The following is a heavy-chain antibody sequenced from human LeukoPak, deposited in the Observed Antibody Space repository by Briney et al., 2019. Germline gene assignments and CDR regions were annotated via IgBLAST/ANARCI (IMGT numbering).Heavy chain of an antibody. CDR3: ASRSPVVVVAGSTDY. CDR1: GFTFSSYE. J-gene: IGHJ4*02. CDR2: ISSSGSTI. Sequence: PGGSLRLSCAASGFTFSSYEMNWVRQAPGKGLEWVSHISSSGSTIYYADSVKGRFTISRDNAKNSLYLQMNSLRAEDTAVYYCASRSPVVVVAGSTDYWGQGTLVTVSS. V-gene: IGHV3-48*03. D-gene: IGHD2-15*01.